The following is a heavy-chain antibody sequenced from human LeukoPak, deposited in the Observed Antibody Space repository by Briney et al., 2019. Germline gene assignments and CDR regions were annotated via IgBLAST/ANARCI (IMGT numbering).Heavy chain of an antibody. D-gene: IGHD3-10*01. CDR3: ARVTFNYFGSGDAFDI. V-gene: IGHV3-66*01. CDR2: IYSDGST. CDR1: GFTVSSNY. Sequence: GGSLRLSCAASGFTVSSNYMSWVRQAPGKGLEWGSIIYSDGSTYYADSVKGRFTISRDNSKNTLYLQMNSLKAEDTAAYYCARVTFNYFGSGDAFDIWGQGTMVTVSS. J-gene: IGHJ3*02.